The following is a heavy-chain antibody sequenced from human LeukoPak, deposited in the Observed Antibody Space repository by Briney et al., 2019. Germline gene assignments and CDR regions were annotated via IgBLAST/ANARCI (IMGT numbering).Heavy chain of an antibody. CDR3: ARVGYERWLQLRSDYFDY. D-gene: IGHD5-24*01. J-gene: IGHJ4*02. V-gene: IGHV1-46*01. CDR1: GYTFTSYY. Sequence: ASVKVSCKASGYTFTSYYMHWMRQAPGQGLEWMGIINPSGGSTSYAQKFQGRVTMTRDTSTSTVYMELSSLRSEDTAVYYCARVGYERWLQLRSDYFDYWGQGTLVTVSS. CDR2: INPSGGST.